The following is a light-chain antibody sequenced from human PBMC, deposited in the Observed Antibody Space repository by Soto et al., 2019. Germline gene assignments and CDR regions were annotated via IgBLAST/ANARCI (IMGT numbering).Light chain of an antibody. J-gene: IGKJ1*01. CDR2: KAS. CDR3: QQYNTYPRT. V-gene: IGKV1-5*03. CDR1: QTISSW. Sequence: DIQMTQSPSTLSASVGDRVTITCRASQTISSWLAWYQQKPGKAPKLLIYKASSLESGVPSRFSGSGSGTEFTLSSSSLQPDDFATYHCQQYNTYPRTFGQGTKVEIK.